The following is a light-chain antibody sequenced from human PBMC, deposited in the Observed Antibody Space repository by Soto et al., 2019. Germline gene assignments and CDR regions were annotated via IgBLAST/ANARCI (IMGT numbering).Light chain of an antibody. CDR2: DAS. J-gene: IGKJ5*01. V-gene: IGKV3-11*01. Sequence: EIVLTQSPATLSLSPGERSTLSCRASQSVSSYLAWYQQKPCQAPRLLIYDASNRATGIPARFSGSGSGTDFTLTISRLEPEEFAVYDCQQRSNWPPITFGQGTRLEIK. CDR3: QQRSNWPPIT. CDR1: QSVSSY.